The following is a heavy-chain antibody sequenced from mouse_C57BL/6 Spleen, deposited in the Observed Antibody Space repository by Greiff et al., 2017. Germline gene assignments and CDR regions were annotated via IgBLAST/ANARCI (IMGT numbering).Heavy chain of an antibody. CDR2: INPNNGGT. D-gene: IGHD2-4*01. CDR1: GYTFTDYN. Sequence: VQLQQSGPELVKPGASVKIPCKASGYTFTDYNMDWVKQSHGKSLEWIGDINPNNGGTISNQQFKGKATLTVDKSSSTAYMERRSLTSEDTAVYYCARWDYDYDRYYAMDYWGQGTSVTVSS. V-gene: IGHV1-18*01. CDR3: ARWDYDYDRYYAMDY. J-gene: IGHJ4*01.